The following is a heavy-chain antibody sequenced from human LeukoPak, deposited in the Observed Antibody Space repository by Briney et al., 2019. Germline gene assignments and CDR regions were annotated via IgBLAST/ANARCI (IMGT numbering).Heavy chain of an antibody. CDR1: GGSISSGGYY. V-gene: IGHV4-31*03. J-gene: IGHJ4*02. D-gene: IGHD2-21*02. CDR2: IYYSGST. Sequence: PSETLSLTCTVSGGSISSGGYYWCWIRQHPGKGLEWIGYIYYSGSTYYNPSLKSRVTISVDTSKNQFSLKLSSVTAADTAVYYCARAVRLGVTAILYYFDYWGQGTLVSVSS. CDR3: ARAVRLGVTAILYYFDY.